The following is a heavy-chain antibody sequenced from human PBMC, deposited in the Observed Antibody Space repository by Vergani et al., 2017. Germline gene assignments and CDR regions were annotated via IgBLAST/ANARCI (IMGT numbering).Heavy chain of an antibody. CDR2: ISAYNGNT. V-gene: IGHV1-18*04. CDR1: GYTFTSYG. CDR3: ARAQYCSGGSCYSGRWFDP. Sequence: QVQLVQSGAEVKKPGASVKVSCKASGYTFTSYGISWVRQAPGQGLEWMGWISAYNGNTNYAQKLQGRVTMTTDTSTSTAYMELRSLRSDDTAGYYCARAQYCSGGSCYSGRWFDPWGQGTLVTVSS. D-gene: IGHD2-15*01. J-gene: IGHJ5*02.